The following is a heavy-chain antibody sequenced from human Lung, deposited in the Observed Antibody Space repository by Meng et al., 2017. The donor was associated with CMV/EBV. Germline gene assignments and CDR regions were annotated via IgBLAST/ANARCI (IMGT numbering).Heavy chain of an antibody. V-gene: IGHV1-69*02. Sequence: SXXVSXKTSGGTFSSYTISWVRQAPGQGLEWMGRIIPILGIASYSQKFQGRVTITADKSTSTAYMELSSLRSEDTAVYYCAKWGWGALYGGMDVWGQGTTVTSSS. CDR3: AKWGWGALYGGMDV. J-gene: IGHJ6*02. D-gene: IGHD3-16*01. CDR1: GGTFSSYT. CDR2: IIPILGIA.